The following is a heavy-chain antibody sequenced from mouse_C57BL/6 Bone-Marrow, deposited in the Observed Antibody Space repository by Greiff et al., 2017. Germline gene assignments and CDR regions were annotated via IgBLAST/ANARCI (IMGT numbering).Heavy chain of an antibody. D-gene: IGHD1-1*01. Sequence: DVMLVESGGGLVKPGGSLKLSCAASGFTFSSYTMSWVRQTPEKRLEWVATISGGGGNTYYPDSVKGRFTISRDNAKNTLYLQMSSLRSEDTALYYCARHRALYYGSSYEYFDVWGTGTTVTVSS. J-gene: IGHJ1*03. CDR3: ARHRALYYGSSYEYFDV. V-gene: IGHV5-9*01. CDR1: GFTFSSYT. CDR2: ISGGGGNT.